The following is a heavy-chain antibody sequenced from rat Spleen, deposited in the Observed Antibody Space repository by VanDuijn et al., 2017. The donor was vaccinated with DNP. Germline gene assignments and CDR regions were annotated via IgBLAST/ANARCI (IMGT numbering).Heavy chain of an antibody. CDR3: AKGPNYGGWSDYFDY. J-gene: IGHJ2*01. Sequence: EVRLVESGGGLVQPGGSMKLSCAVSRITFSDHNMAWVRQAPKKGLEWVATITYDGSNTYYRDSVKGRFIISRDNAQNTLYLQMSQLGSEDTAIYYCAKGPNYGGWSDYFDYWGQGVMVTVSS. CDR1: RITFSDHN. CDR2: ITYDGSNT. V-gene: IGHV5-7*01. D-gene: IGHD1-11*01.